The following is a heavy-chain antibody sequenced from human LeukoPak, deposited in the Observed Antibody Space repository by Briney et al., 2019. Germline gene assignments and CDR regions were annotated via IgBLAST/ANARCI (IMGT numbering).Heavy chain of an antibody. CDR3: ARKSTAAAASHL. D-gene: IGHD2-2*01. CDR1: GATLSRYH. CDR2: IFSSGCT. V-gene: IGHV4-59*01. Sequence: SETLSLTCTVSGATLSRYHWSWLRQPPAKALECIGYIFSSGCTKYTPSLESRLTISVDTSRDHVSLSLTSMTPADTAVYYCARKSTAAAASHLWGRGTLVTVSS. J-gene: IGHJ2*01.